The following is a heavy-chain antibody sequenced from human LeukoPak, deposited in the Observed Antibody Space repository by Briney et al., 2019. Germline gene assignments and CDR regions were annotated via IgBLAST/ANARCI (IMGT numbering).Heavy chain of an antibody. CDR1: GYIFTNYA. CDR2: ISTYNGNT. V-gene: IGHV1-18*01. CDR3: ARATTLMVASPFDY. D-gene: IGHD5-12*01. J-gene: IGHJ4*02. Sequence: ASVKVSCKASGYIFTNYAINWVRQAPGQGLEWMGWISTYNGNTKYAQSLQGRVSMTTVTSTSAAYMEIRSLKSDDTAIYYCARATTLMVASPFDYWGQGSLVIVSS.